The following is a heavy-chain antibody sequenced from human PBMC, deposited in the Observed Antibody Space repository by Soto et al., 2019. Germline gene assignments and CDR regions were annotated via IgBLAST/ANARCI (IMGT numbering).Heavy chain of an antibody. D-gene: IGHD3-10*01. V-gene: IGHV3-23*01. CDR2: VSGPDGAT. CDR1: GFTFSTHA. Sequence: EVQLLESGGGLVQPGGSLRLSCAASGFTFSTHAMSWVRQAPGKGLEWVSAVSGPDGATYYTDSVKGRFTISRDSSKNSLYLQMNRLSAEDTSVYYCAKPVYISRENTFDIWGQGTTVTVSS. J-gene: IGHJ3*02. CDR3: AKPVYISRENTFDI.